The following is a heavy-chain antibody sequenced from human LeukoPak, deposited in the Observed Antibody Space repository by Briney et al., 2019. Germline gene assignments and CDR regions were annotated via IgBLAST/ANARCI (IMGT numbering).Heavy chain of an antibody. Sequence: PSETLSLTCTVSGASITSGPYYWGWIRQPPGMGLEWIGSISYSGTTYYHPSLKSRVTISVDTSKNQFSLRLNSVTAADTAVYYCIPYYYDSSMGWYFDLWGRGTLVTVSS. D-gene: IGHD3-22*01. CDR1: GASITSGPYY. J-gene: IGHJ2*01. CDR2: ISYSGTT. CDR3: IPYYYDSSMGWYFDL. V-gene: IGHV4-39*01.